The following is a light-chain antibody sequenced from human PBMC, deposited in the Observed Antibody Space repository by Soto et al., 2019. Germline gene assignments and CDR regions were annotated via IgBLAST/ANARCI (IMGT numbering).Light chain of an antibody. Sequence: EIVLTQSPGTLSLSPGERATLSCRASQSVSSSYLAGYQQKPGQAPRLRIYGASSRATSTTDRFSGSGSGHNFTLTISRLEPDDFAVYCCQQYGSSPRYTFGHGTKLEIK. CDR1: QSVSSSY. CDR3: QQYGSSPRYT. V-gene: IGKV3-20*01. CDR2: GAS. J-gene: IGKJ2*01.